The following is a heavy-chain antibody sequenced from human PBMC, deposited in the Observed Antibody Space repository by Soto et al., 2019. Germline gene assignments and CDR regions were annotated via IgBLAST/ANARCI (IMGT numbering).Heavy chain of an antibody. Sequence: RXESLTIFFTGSGYSFTSYWIGLVRQMPGKGLEWMGIIYPCDSDTRYSPSFQGQVTISADKSISTAYLQWSSLKASDNAMYYCARGGFWSGNWFGPWGQGTLVTVSS. CDR2: IYPCDSDT. CDR3: ARGGFWSGNWFGP. V-gene: IGHV5-51*01. CDR1: GYSFTSYW. D-gene: IGHD3-3*01. J-gene: IGHJ5*02.